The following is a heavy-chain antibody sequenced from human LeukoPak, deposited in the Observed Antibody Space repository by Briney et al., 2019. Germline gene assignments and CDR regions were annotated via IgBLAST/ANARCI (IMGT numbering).Heavy chain of an antibody. J-gene: IGHJ6*03. CDR1: GFTFSSYA. CDR2: ISYDGSNK. Sequence: GGSLRLSCAASGFTFSSYAMHWVRQAPGKGLEWVAVISYDGSNKYYADSVKGRFTISRDNSKNTLYLQMNSLRAEDTAVYYCARRAGDGYYYYYMDVWGKGTTVTVSS. D-gene: IGHD3-16*01. CDR3: ARRAGDGYYYYYMDV. V-gene: IGHV3-30-3*01.